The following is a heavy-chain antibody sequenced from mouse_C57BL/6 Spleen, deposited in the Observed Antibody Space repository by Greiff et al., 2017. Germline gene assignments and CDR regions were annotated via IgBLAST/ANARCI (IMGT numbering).Heavy chain of an antibody. CDR1: GYTFTSYW. CDR3: ARRDYGSRDYAMDY. V-gene: IGHV1-50*01. CDR2: IDPSDSYT. Sequence: QVQLQQPGAELVKPGASVKLSCKASGYTFTSYWMQWVKQRPGQGLEWIGEIDPSDSYTNYNQKFKGKATLTVDTSSSTAYMQLSSLTSEDSAVYYCARRDYGSRDYAMDYWGQGTSVTVSS. J-gene: IGHJ4*01. D-gene: IGHD1-1*01.